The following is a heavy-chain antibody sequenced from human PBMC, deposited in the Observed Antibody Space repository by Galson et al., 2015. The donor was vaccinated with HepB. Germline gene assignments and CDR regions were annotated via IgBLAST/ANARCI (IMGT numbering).Heavy chain of an antibody. CDR2: INSDGSYT. V-gene: IGHV3-74*01. CDR1: EFTFSWYW. Sequence: SLRLSCAASEFTFSWYWMHWVRQVPGKGLVWVARINSDGSYTTYADSVKGRFTISRDNAKNTLYLQMNSPRAEDTALYYCARTRGAAAGIFDYWGQGTLVTVSS. D-gene: IGHD6-13*01. CDR3: ARTRGAAAGIFDY. J-gene: IGHJ4*02.